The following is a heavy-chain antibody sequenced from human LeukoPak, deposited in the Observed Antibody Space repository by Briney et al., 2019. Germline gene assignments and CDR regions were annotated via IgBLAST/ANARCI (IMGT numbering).Heavy chain of an antibody. D-gene: IGHD6-6*01. V-gene: IGHV4-59*08. J-gene: IGHJ4*02. CDR1: GGSISSYY. CDR2: IYYSGGT. Sequence: MPSETLSLTCTVSGGSISSYYWSWIRQPPGKGLGLEWIGYIYYSGGTNYNPSLKSRVTISIDTSKNQVSLKLSSVTAADTAVYYCARLWDSSSSLDYWGQGTLVTVSS. CDR3: ARLWDSSSSLDY.